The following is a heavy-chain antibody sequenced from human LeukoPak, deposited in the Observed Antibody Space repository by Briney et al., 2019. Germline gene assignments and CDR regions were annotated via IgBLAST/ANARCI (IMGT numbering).Heavy chain of an antibody. CDR2: ITSSNNYI. J-gene: IGHJ6*03. CDR1: GFTFSSYS. V-gene: IGHV3-21*01. Sequence: PGGSLRLSCAASGFTFSSYSMNWVRQAPGKGLEWVSSITSSNNYIYYGDSVKGRFTISRDDAKNSLFLQMNSPRAEDTATYYCARGEFGDYYYFYMDVWGKGTTVTVSS. CDR3: ARGEFGDYYYFYMDV. D-gene: IGHD2/OR15-2a*01.